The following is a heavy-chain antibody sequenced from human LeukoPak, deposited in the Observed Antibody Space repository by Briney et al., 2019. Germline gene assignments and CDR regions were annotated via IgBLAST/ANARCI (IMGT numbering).Heavy chain of an antibody. D-gene: IGHD6-19*01. V-gene: IGHV3-66*04. CDR1: GFTVSSYY. CDR2: IYSGGGT. CDR3: ARRAVADYYFDY. J-gene: IGHJ4*02. Sequence: PGGSLRLSCAASGFTVSSYYMSWVRQAPGKGLEWVSVIYSGGGTYYADSVKGRFVISRDNSKNTLYLQMNSLRAEDTAVYYCARRAVADYYFDYWGQGTLATVSS.